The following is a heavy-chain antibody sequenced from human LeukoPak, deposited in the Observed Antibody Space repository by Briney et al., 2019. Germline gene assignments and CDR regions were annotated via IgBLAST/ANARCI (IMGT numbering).Heavy chain of an antibody. D-gene: IGHD1-14*01. CDR2: IYYSGST. Sequence: SETLSFTCTVSGGSISSYYWSWIRQPPGKGLEWIGYIYYSGSTNYNPSLKSRVTISVDTSKNQFSLKLSSVTAADTAVYYCARSEPITDDAFDIWGQGTMVTVSS. CDR3: ARSEPITDDAFDI. CDR1: GGSISSYY. J-gene: IGHJ3*02. V-gene: IGHV4-59*01.